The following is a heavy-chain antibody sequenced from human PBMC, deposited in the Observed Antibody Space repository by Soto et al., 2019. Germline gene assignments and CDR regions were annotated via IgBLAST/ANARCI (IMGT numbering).Heavy chain of an antibody. D-gene: IGHD3-3*01. J-gene: IGHJ5*02. CDR3: ARGYTSGYPSNWFDP. V-gene: IGHV3-30*03. Sequence: QVQLVESGGGVVQPGRSLRLSCAASGFTFSSYGMHWVRQAPGQGLEWVAVISYDGSKKYYADPVKGRFTISRDNSKNTVYLQMDSLRDEDTAVYYCARGYTSGYPSNWFDPWGQGTLVTVSS. CDR1: GFTFSSYG. CDR2: ISYDGSKK.